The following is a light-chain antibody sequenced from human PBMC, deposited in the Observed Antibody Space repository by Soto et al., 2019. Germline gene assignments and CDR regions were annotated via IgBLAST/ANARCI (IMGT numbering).Light chain of an antibody. CDR1: QSVSSSS. J-gene: IGKJ2*01. V-gene: IGKV3-20*01. Sequence: EIVLTQSPGTLSLSPGERATLSCRASQSVSSSSLAWYQQKPGQAPRLLIYGASSRATDIPDRFSGSGSGTDFTLTFSRLEPEDFAVYYCQQYGSSLLYTFGQGTKLEIK. CDR3: QQYGSSLLYT. CDR2: GAS.